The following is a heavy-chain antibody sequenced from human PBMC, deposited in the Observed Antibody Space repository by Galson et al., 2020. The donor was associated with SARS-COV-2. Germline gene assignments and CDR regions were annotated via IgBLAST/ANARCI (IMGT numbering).Heavy chain of an antibody. CDR2: IYYSGST. CDR3: ARAAQTYYDFWSGYYNAPHFDY. CDR1: GGSINSYY. Sequence: SETLSLTCTVSGGSINSYYWSWIRQPPGKGLEWIGYIYYSGSTNYNPSLKSRVTISVDTSKNQFSLKLSSVTAADTAVYYCARAAQTYYDFWSGYYNAPHFDYWGQGTLVTVSS. J-gene: IGHJ4*02. D-gene: IGHD3-3*01. V-gene: IGHV4-59*01.